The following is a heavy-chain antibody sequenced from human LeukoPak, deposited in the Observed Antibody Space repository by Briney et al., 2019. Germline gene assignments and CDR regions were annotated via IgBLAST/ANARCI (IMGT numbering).Heavy chain of an antibody. CDR2: IWYDGSNK. Sequence: GGSLTLSCAASGFTFSSNGMHWVRQAPSKGLEWVAIIWYDGSNKYYADSVKGRFTISRDNSKNTLYLQMNSLSAEDTAVYYCARDLPGGAFDLDYWGQGTLVTVSS. CDR1: GFTFSSNG. V-gene: IGHV3-33*01. CDR3: ARDLPGGAFDLDY. D-gene: IGHD4-17*01. J-gene: IGHJ4*02.